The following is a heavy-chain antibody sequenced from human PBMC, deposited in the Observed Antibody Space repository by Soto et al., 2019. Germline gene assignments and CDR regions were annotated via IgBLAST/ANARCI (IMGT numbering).Heavy chain of an antibody. CDR2: MNPNSGNT. CDR3: ARVSLRDFDCLLSSRTGSDP. J-gene: IGHJ5*02. D-gene: IGHD3-9*01. V-gene: IGHV1-8*01. CDR1: GYGFTSCA. Sequence: VKVSCKDSGYGFTSCARNWPRQATGQGREWMGWMNPNSGNTGYAQKFQGRVTMTRNTSISTAYMELSSLRSEDTAVYYCARVSLRDFDCLLSSRTGSDPWGQRTLVTGSP.